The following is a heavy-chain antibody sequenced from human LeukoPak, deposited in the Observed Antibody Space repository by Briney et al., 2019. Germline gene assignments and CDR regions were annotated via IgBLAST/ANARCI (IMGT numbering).Heavy chain of an antibody. Sequence: GASVKVSCKASGYTFTSYYMHWVRQAPGQGLEWMGIIDPSGGSTSYAQKFQGRVTMTRDMSTSTVYMELSSLRSEDTAVYYCARDPGSGEYFQHWGQGTLVTVSS. CDR1: GYTFTSYY. CDR2: IDPSGGST. CDR3: ARDPGSGEYFQH. J-gene: IGHJ1*01. V-gene: IGHV1-46*01. D-gene: IGHD3-10*01.